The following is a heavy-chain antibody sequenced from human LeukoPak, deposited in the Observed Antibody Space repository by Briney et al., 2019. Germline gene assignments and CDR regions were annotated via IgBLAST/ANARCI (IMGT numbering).Heavy chain of an antibody. Sequence: GGTLTLSCESSGFSYSSYWMKLVRQTPGNRLERVANIKQDGSEKYYVDSVKGRFTISRDNAKNSLFLQMNSLRAEDTAMYYCAGGQGWLIDYWGQGTLVTVSS. CDR3: AGGQGWLIDY. V-gene: IGHV3-7*03. CDR2: IKQDGSEK. D-gene: IGHD6-19*01. J-gene: IGHJ4*02. CDR1: GFSYSSYW.